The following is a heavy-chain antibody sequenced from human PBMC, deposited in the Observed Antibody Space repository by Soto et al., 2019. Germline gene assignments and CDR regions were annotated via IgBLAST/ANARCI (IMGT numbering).Heavy chain of an antibody. J-gene: IGHJ4*02. CDR3: AKNRGRVTTLSHFDS. CDR2: IHGGGNSA. CDR1: GFTFSGYA. Sequence: EVQLLESGGDLVQPGRSLRLSCAASGFTFSGYAMSWVRQAPGKGLEWVSVIHGGGNSAYYADSVKGRFTISRDNSKNTLYLQMSSLRGEDTAVYYCAKNRGRVTTLSHFDSWGKGTLFTVSS. D-gene: IGHD4-17*01. V-gene: IGHV3-23*01.